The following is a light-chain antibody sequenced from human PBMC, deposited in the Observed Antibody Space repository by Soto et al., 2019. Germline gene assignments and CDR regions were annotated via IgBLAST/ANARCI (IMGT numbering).Light chain of an antibody. Sequence: EIVMTQSPAPLSVSPGEGATLSCKASKNVYNNLAWYQQRPGQPPRLLIYDASTRATGISARFSGSGYGTEFTLTISSLQSEDFAVYFCQQCRNWPLTFGGGTKVEIK. CDR2: DAS. CDR1: KNVYNN. V-gene: IGKV3-15*01. CDR3: QQCRNWPLT. J-gene: IGKJ4*01.